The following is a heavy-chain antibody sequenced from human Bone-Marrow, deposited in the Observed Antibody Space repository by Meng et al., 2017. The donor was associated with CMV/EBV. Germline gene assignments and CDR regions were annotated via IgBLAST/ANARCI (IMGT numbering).Heavy chain of an antibody. CDR1: GFTFSGYY. CDR2: ISSSGSTI. CDR3: ARDRVVPAAISWGYYYYGMDV. Sequence: GESLKISCAASGFTFSGYYMSWIRQAPGKGLEWVSYISSSGSTIYYADSVKGRFTISRDNAKNPLYLQMNSLRAEDTAVYYCARDRVVPAAISWGYYYYGMDVWGQGTTVTVSS. J-gene: IGHJ6*02. V-gene: IGHV3-11*01. D-gene: IGHD2-2*01.